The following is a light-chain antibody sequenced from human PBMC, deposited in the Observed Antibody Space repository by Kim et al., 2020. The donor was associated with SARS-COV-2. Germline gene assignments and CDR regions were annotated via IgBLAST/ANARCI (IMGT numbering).Light chain of an antibody. CDR3: QQSYTTVT. J-gene: IGKJ3*01. V-gene: IGKV1-39*01. CDR1: QNINNY. Sequence: SASVGDRVTITCRASQNINNYLNWYQQKPGKAPKFLIYAASNLQSGVPLRFSGSGSGTDFTLTISSLQPEDYATYYCQQSYTTVTFGPGTKVDIK. CDR2: AAS.